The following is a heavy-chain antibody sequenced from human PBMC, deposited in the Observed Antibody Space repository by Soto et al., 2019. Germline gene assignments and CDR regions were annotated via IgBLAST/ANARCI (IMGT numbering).Heavy chain of an antibody. CDR2: INAGNGNT. Sequence: ASVKVSCKASGYTFTSYAMHWVRQAPGQRLEWMGWINAGNGNTKYSQKFQGRVTITRDTSASTAYMELSSLRSEGTAVYYCARDLITMVRGPYPYYYGMDVWGQGTTVTVSS. CDR3: ARDLITMVRGPYPYYYGMDV. D-gene: IGHD3-10*01. V-gene: IGHV1-3*01. CDR1: GYTFTSYA. J-gene: IGHJ6*02.